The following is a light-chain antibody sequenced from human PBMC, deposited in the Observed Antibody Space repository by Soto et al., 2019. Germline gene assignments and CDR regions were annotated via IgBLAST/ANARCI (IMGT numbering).Light chain of an antibody. CDR3: QAYDYTLTASV. J-gene: IGLJ3*02. CDR1: TSNLGAGYD. V-gene: IGLV1-40*01. Sequence: QSVLTQPPSVSGAPGQRVTLSCTGNTSNLGAGYDVHWYQQLPGAAPKLVIFGNRNRPSGVPERFSGSKSGTSASLAITGLQAEDDADYYCQAYDYTLTASVFGGGTKVTVL. CDR2: GNR.